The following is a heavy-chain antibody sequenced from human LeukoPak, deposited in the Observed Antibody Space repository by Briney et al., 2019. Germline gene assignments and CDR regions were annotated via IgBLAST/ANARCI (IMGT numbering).Heavy chain of an antibody. CDR1: GFTFDDYA. D-gene: IGHD3-10*01. Sequence: PGWSLRLSCAASGFTFDDYAMHWVRQAPGKGLEWVSGISWNSGTIGYADSVKGRFTISRDNAKNSLYLQMNSLGAEDTALYYCAKDKVFGGELDYWGQGTLVTVSS. V-gene: IGHV3-9*01. CDR3: AKDKVFGGELDY. CDR2: ISWNSGTI. J-gene: IGHJ4*02.